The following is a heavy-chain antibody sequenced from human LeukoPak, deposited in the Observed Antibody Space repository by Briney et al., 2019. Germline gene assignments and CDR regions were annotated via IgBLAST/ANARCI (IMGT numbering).Heavy chain of an antibody. V-gene: IGHV3-21*01. D-gene: IGHD6-19*01. Sequence: GGSLRLSCPASGFTFSSYSMNWVRQAPGKGLEWVSSISSSSSYIYYADSVKGRFTISRDNAKNSLYLQMNSLIAGDTAVYYCARAEQWLAYYFDYWGQGTLVTVSS. J-gene: IGHJ4*02. CDR2: ISSSSSYI. CDR1: GFTFSSYS. CDR3: ARAEQWLAYYFDY.